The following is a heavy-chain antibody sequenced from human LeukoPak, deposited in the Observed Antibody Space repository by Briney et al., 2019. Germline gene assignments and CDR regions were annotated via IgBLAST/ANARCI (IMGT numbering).Heavy chain of an antibody. V-gene: IGHV4-34*01. D-gene: IGHD3-22*01. CDR2: INHSGST. CDR1: GGSFSGYY. Sequence: SETLSLTCAVYGGSFSGYYWSWIRQPPGKGLEWIGEINHSGSTNYNPSLKSRVTISVDTSKNQFSLKLSSVTAADTAVYYCARGARHYYDSSGYYLGWFDPWGQGTLVTVSP. CDR3: ARGARHYYDSSGYYLGWFDP. J-gene: IGHJ5*02.